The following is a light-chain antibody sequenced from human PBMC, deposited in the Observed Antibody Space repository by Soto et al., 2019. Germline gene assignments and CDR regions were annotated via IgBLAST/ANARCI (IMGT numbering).Light chain of an antibody. J-gene: IGKJ1*01. CDR2: RAS. V-gene: IGKV1-5*03. CDR3: QQYSSAST. CDR1: QSINNW. Sequence: DIQMTQSPSTLSASVGDRVTITCRASQSINNWLAWYQQKPGKAPKLLIYRASSLENGVPSRFSGRGSGTEFIITIPSQQPDDFATYYRQQYSSASTFGQGTKVEI.